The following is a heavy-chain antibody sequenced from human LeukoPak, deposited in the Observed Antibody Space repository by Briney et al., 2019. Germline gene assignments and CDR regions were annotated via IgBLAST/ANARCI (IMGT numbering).Heavy chain of an antibody. J-gene: IGHJ3*01. CDR3: ARDRRFRSGISVTALDAFDV. D-gene: IGHD3-3*01. CDR1: GYTFTSYG. CDR2: ISGYNGDT. V-gene: IGHV1-18*01. Sequence: ASVKVSCKASGYTFTSYGISWVRQAPGQGLEWMAWISGYNGDTNSAQKFQGRVTLTTDTSTSVAYMDLRSLRSDDTAMYYCARDRRFRSGISVTALDAFDVWGPGTMVTVSS.